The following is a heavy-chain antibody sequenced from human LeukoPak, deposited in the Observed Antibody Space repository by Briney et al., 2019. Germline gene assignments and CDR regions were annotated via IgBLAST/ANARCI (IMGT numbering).Heavy chain of an antibody. V-gene: IGHV3-33*06. CDR1: GFTFSSYG. Sequence: PGRSLRLSCAASGFTFSSYGMHWVRQAPGKGLEWVAVIWYGGSNKYYADSVKGRFTISRDNSKNTLYLQMNSLRAEDTAVYYCAKPRVSSTSLLGDYYMDVWGKGTTVTVSS. J-gene: IGHJ6*03. CDR2: IWYGGSNK. D-gene: IGHD2-2*01. CDR3: AKPRVSSTSLLGDYYMDV.